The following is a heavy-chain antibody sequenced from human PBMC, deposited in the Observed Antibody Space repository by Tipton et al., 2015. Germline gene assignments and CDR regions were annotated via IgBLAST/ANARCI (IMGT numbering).Heavy chain of an antibody. CDR1: GGPISSYY. CDR3: ARGGAGYYYDSVGYLS. CDR2: IYYSGST. Sequence: TLSLTCNVSGGPISSYYWSWIRQPPGKGLEWFGFIYYSGSTSYNPSLRSRVFISIDTSKNQFSLKLNSVTAADTAVYYCARGGAGYYYDSVGYLSWGQGTLVTVSS. J-gene: IGHJ5*02. D-gene: IGHD3-22*01. V-gene: IGHV4-59*01.